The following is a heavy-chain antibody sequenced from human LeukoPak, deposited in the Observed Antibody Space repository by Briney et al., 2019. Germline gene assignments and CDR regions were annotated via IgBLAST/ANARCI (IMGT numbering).Heavy chain of an antibody. CDR1: GFIASSNY. Sequence: GGSLRLSCAASGFIASSNYMNWVRQVPGKGLEWVSVIYSSGTKHTADSVKGRFTISRDDAKNTVYLQMSSLRAEDTAIYYCVRSSRGNYFDTSFDSWGQGALVTVSS. J-gene: IGHJ4*02. CDR2: IYSSGTK. D-gene: IGHD3-9*01. V-gene: IGHV3-66*01. CDR3: VRSSRGNYFDTSFDS.